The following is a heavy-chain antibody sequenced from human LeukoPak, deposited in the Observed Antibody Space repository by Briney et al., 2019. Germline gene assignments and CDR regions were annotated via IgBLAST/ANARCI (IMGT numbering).Heavy chain of an antibody. J-gene: IGHJ4*02. D-gene: IGHD3-22*01. CDR3: AREAYDSSSFDY. CDR2: IYSGGST. CDR1: GFTVSSNY. Sequence: GGPLRLSCAASGFTVSSNYMSWVRQAPGKGLEWVSVIYSGGSTYYADSVKGRFTISRDNSKNTLYLQMNSLRAEDTAVYYCAREAYDSSSFDYWGQGTLVTVSS. V-gene: IGHV3-53*01.